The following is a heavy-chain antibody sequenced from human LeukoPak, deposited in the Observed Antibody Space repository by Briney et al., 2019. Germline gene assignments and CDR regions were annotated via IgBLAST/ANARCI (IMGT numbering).Heavy chain of an antibody. CDR2: IYYSGST. CDR3: AREQNYYGSGRQLSWFDP. Sequence: SETLSLTCTVSGGSISSSSYYWGWIRQPPGKGLEWIGSIYYSGSTYYNPSLKSRVTISVDTSKNQFSLKLSSVTAADTAVYYCAREQNYYGSGRQLSWFDPWGQGTLVTVSS. J-gene: IGHJ5*02. D-gene: IGHD3-10*01. V-gene: IGHV4-39*07. CDR1: GGSISSSSYY.